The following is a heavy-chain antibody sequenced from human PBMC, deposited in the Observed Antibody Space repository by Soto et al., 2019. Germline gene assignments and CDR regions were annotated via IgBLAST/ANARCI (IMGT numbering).Heavy chain of an antibody. J-gene: IGHJ4*02. CDR1: GGSFSGYY. Sequence: QVQLQQWGAGLLKPSETLSLTCAVYGGSFSGYYWTWIRQPPATGLEWIGEINHSGSTNYNPSLKRLVTISVDTSKNQFSLKLTSVTAADTAVYYCARDNITGLFGYWGQGTLVTVSS. D-gene: IGHD2-8*02. CDR3: ARDNITGLFGY. V-gene: IGHV4-34*01. CDR2: INHSGST.